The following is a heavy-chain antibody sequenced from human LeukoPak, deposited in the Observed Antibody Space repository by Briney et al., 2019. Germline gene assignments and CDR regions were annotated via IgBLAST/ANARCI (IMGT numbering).Heavy chain of an antibody. J-gene: IGHJ4*02. D-gene: IGHD5-12*01. Sequence: RGESLKIPCKGSGYSFTSYWIGWVRQVPGKGLEWMGIIYPGDSDTRYSPSFQGQVTISADKSISTAYLQWSSLKASNTAMYYCARQSGYDKNFDYWGQGTLVTVSS. CDR3: ARQSGYDKNFDY. V-gene: IGHV5-51*01. CDR1: GYSFTSYW. CDR2: IYPGDSDT.